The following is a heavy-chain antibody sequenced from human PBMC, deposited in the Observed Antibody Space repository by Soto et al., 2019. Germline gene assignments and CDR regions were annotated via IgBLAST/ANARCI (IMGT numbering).Heavy chain of an antibody. V-gene: IGHV4-31*03. D-gene: IGHD2-2*01. CDR1: GGSISSGGYY. Sequence: SETLSLTCTVSGGSISSGGYYWSWIRQHPGKGLEWIGYIYYSGSTYYNPSLKSRVTISVDTSKNQFSLKLSSVTAADTAVYYCARVHCSSTSCYVNWFDPWGQGTLVTVSS. CDR3: ARVHCSSTSCYVNWFDP. CDR2: IYYSGST. J-gene: IGHJ5*02.